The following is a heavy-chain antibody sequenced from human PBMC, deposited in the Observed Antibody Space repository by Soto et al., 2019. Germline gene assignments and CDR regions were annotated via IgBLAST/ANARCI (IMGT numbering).Heavy chain of an antibody. D-gene: IGHD4-17*01. J-gene: IGHJ4*02. V-gene: IGHV4-30-2*03. CDR3: ARPDGRALDY. Sequence: PSETLSLTCAVSGGSISSGGYSWGWIRQPPGKGLEWIGCIYHSGSTYYNPSLKSRVTISVDTSKNKFFLRLSSVTATDTAVYYCARPDGRALDYWGQGILVTVSS. CDR1: GGSISSGGYS. CDR2: IYHSGST.